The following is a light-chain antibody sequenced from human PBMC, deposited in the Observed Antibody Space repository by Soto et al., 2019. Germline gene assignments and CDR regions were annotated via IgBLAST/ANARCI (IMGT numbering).Light chain of an antibody. CDR1: QSIINN. Sequence: EIVMTQSPDTLSVSPGERATLSCRASQSIINNLAWYQQKPGQAPRLLIYGASIRATGFPARFSGSGSGTEFTLTISSLQSEDFAVYYCQQYNDWPPLTFGGGTKVEFK. CDR2: GAS. V-gene: IGKV3-15*01. J-gene: IGKJ4*01. CDR3: QQYNDWPPLT.